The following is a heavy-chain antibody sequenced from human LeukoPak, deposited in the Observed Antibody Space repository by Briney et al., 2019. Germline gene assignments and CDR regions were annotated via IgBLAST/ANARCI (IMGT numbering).Heavy chain of an antibody. J-gene: IGHJ5*02. CDR2: IYYSGST. CDR1: GGSISSSSYY. V-gene: IGHV4-39*07. D-gene: IGHD2-21*02. Sequence: SETLSLTCPVSGGSISSSSYYWGWIRQPPGKGLEWIGSIYYSGSTYYNPSLKSRVTISVDTSKNQFSLKLSSVTAADTAVYYCARDICGGDCYTPRVVTHIFDPWGQGTLVTVSS. CDR3: ARDICGGDCYTPRVVTHIFDP.